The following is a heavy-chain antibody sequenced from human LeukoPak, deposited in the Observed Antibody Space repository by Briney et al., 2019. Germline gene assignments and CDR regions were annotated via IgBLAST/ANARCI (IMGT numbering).Heavy chain of an antibody. CDR3: ARDLSPVVRASPMGY. V-gene: IGHV3-30*03. J-gene: IGHJ4*02. CDR2: LTYDGYYK. CDR1: GFTFSSYG. D-gene: IGHD3-10*01. Sequence: PGGSLRLSCAASGFTFSSYGMHWVRQAPGKGLEWVALLTYDGYYKYYSDSVKGPFTISSDTSKNTLYLQMNSLRAEDTAVYYCARDLSPVVRASPMGYWGQGTLVTVSS.